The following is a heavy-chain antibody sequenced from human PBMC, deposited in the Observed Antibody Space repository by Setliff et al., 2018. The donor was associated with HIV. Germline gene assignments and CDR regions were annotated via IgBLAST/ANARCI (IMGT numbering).Heavy chain of an antibody. CDR2: ISPTGNT. D-gene: IGHD5-12*01. Sequence: KSSETLSLTCSVSGASISSYYWSWIRQPPGKGLEWIGSISPTGNTNYNPSPKSRVTISTDTSKNQFSLNVRSVTAPDTAVYFCAKSSPSIGYISDHWGQGTLVTVSS. CDR3: AKSSPSIGYISDH. V-gene: IGHV4-59*03. CDR1: GASISSYY. J-gene: IGHJ4*02.